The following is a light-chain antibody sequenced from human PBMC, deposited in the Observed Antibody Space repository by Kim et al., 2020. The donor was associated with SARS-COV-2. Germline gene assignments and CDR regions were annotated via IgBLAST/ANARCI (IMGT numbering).Light chain of an antibody. CDR2: AAS. CDR3: QQYYSYPRT. Sequence: IRMTQSPSSFSASTGDRVTITCRASQGISSYLAWYQQKPGKAPKLLIYAASTLQSGVPSRFSGSGSGTDFTLTISCLQSEDFATYYCQQYYSYPRTFGQGTKVDIK. CDR1: QGISSY. V-gene: IGKV1-8*01. J-gene: IGKJ1*01.